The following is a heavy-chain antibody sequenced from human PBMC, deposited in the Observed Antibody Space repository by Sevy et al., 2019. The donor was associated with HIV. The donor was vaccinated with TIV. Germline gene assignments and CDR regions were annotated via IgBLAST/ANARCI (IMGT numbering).Heavy chain of an antibody. CDR3: AREGCTRPHDY. V-gene: IGHV3-23*01. CDR2: LSFGCGKI. J-gene: IGHJ4*02. D-gene: IGHD2-8*01. Sequence: GGSLRLSCAVSGFNFNIYSMSWVRQAPGKGLEWASTLSFGCGKINYADSVKRRFIISRDDSKNTLYLQMNSLRAEDTAVYFCAREGCTRPHDYWGQGTLVTVSS. CDR1: GFNFNIYS.